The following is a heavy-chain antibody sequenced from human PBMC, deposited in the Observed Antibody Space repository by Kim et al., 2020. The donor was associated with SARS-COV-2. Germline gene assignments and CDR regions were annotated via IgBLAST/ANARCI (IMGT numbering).Heavy chain of an antibody. V-gene: IGHV4-39*01. J-gene: IGHJ4*02. D-gene: IGHD5-12*01. CDR3: LGVATITLGLDY. Sequence: YSTPSLKSRVTISVDTSKNQFSLKLSSVTAADTAVYYCLGVATITLGLDYWGQGTLVTVSS.